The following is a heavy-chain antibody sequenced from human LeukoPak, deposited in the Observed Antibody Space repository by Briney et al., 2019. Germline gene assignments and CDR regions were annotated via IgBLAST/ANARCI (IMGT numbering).Heavy chain of an antibody. CDR2: ISGSGGTT. Sequence: GGSLRLSCAASGFTFNNYAMNWVRQAPGKGLEWVSVISGSGGTTYYADSVKGRFTISRDNSKNTLYLQMNSLRAEDTAVYYCARDLVSGYSSSWYDYYYYGMDVWGQGTTVTVSS. V-gene: IGHV3-23*01. J-gene: IGHJ6*02. D-gene: IGHD6-13*01. CDR3: ARDLVSGYSSSWYDYYYYGMDV. CDR1: GFTFNNYA.